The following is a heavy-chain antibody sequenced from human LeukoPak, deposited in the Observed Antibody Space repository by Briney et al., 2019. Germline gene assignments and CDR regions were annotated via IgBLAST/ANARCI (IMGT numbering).Heavy chain of an antibody. D-gene: IGHD6-13*01. V-gene: IGHV1-69*05. Sequence: SVKVSCKAPGGTFSSYAISWGRQGPGQGVEWRGRIITIFGTANYAQKCQGRGTITTDESTSTAYMGMSRLRSEATCLYICASHKSSSWRNNWFDPWGQGTLVTVSS. CDR1: GGTFSSYA. CDR3: ASHKSSSWRNNWFDP. CDR2: IITIFGTA. J-gene: IGHJ5*02.